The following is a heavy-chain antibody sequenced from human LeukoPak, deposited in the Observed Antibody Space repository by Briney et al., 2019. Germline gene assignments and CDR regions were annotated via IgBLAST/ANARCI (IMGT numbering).Heavy chain of an antibody. V-gene: IGHV3-33*01. Sequence: PGGPLRLSCAASGFTFSRYGMHWVRQAPGKGLEGVALIWYDGSNESYADFVKGRFTISRDNSNNPLYLRVNSLRAEDTAVYYCAREGHHWLVRRYLDCWGQGTLVTVSS. CDR1: GFTFSRYG. J-gene: IGHJ4*02. CDR3: AREGHHWLVRRYLDC. D-gene: IGHD6-19*01. CDR2: IWYDGSNE.